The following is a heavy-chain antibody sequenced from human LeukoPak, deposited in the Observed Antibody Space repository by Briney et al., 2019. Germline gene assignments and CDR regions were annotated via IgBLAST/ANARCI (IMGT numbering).Heavy chain of an antibody. CDR2: IVVGSGNT. CDR3: AAVPRIAVAGTSSFDY. Sequence: GASMKVSCKASGFTFTSSAVQSVRQARGQRLEWIGWIVVGSGNTNYAQKFQERVTITRDMSTSTAYMELSSLRSEDTAVYYCAAVPRIAVAGTSSFDYWGQGTLVTVSS. J-gene: IGHJ4*02. CDR1: GFTFTSSA. D-gene: IGHD6-19*01. V-gene: IGHV1-58*01.